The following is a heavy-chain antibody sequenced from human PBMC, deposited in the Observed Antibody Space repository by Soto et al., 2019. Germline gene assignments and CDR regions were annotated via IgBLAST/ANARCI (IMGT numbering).Heavy chain of an antibody. D-gene: IGHD2-15*01. J-gene: IGHJ6*02. CDR2: IIPIFGTA. CDR3: ARDPTGGIVVVVAPYGMDV. Sequence: SVKVSCKASGGTFSSYAISWVRQAPGQGLEWMGGIIPIFGTANYAQKFQGRVTITADESTSTAYMELSGLRSEDTAVYYCARDPTGGIVVVVAPYGMDVWGQGATVTVSS. V-gene: IGHV1-69*13. CDR1: GGTFSSYA.